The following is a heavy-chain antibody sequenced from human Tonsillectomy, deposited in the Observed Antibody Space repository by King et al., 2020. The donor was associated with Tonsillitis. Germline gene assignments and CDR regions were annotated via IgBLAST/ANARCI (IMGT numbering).Heavy chain of an antibody. Sequence: QLVQSGAEVKKPGASVKVSCKASGYTFTGYYMHWVRQAPGQGLEWMRWINPYSGGTNYAQKFQGWVTMTRDTSISTAYMELSRLRSDDTAVCYCARDALLGWPPKYYFDYWGQGTLVTVSS. J-gene: IGHJ4*02. D-gene: IGHD3-10*01. CDR3: ARDALLGWPPKYYFDY. CDR1: GYTFTGYY. V-gene: IGHV1-2*04. CDR2: INPYSGGT.